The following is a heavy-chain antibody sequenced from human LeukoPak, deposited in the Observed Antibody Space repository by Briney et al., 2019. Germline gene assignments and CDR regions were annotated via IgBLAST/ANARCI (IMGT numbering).Heavy chain of an antibody. CDR3: ASGYSYGKVDY. J-gene: IGHJ4*02. CDR1: GFTFDDYA. Sequence: PGRSLRLSCAASGFTFDDYAMHWVRQAPGKGLEWVSGISWNSGSIGYADSVKGRFTISRDNAKNSLYLQMNSLRAEDTAVYYCASGYSYGKVDYWGQGTLVTVSS. V-gene: IGHV3-9*01. D-gene: IGHD5-18*01. CDR2: ISWNSGSI.